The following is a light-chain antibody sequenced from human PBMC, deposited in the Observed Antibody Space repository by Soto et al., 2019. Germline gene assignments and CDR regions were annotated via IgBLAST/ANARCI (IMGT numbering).Light chain of an antibody. Sequence: QSALTQPPSVSGSPGQSVTISCTGTSSDVGSYNRVSWYQQSPGTAPKLMIYEVSNRPSGVSDRFSGSKSGNTASLTISGLQAEDEADYYCSLYTTSITFVFGTGTKLTVL. CDR3: SLYTTSITFV. V-gene: IGLV2-18*01. CDR1: SSDVGSYNR. J-gene: IGLJ1*01. CDR2: EVS.